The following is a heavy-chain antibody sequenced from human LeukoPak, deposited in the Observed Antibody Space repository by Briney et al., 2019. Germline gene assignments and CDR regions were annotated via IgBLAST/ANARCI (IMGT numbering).Heavy chain of an antibody. Sequence: ASVKVSCKASGYTFTSYDVNWVRQATGQGLELMGCMSPICGSAGYAQKFQRRVPMTRTTSISTAYMELSSLRSEDTAVYYCARASLIAAAGTFWFDPWGQGTLVTVSS. D-gene: IGHD6-13*01. CDR3: ARASLIAAAGTFWFDP. V-gene: IGHV1-8*01. J-gene: IGHJ5*02. CDR2: MSPICGSA. CDR1: GYTFTSYD.